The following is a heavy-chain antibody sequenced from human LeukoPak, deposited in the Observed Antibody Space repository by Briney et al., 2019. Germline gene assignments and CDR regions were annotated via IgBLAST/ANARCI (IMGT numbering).Heavy chain of an antibody. CDR1: GFTVSSNY. D-gene: IGHD2-2*01. CDR2: ISGSGGSA. Sequence: GGSLRLSCAASGFTVSSNYMSWVRQASGKGLEWVSAISGSGGSAYYADSVKGRFTISRDNSKNTLYLQMNSLRAEDTAVYYCAKKVPATLGYWGQGTLVTVSS. J-gene: IGHJ4*02. CDR3: AKKVPATLGY. V-gene: IGHV3-23*01.